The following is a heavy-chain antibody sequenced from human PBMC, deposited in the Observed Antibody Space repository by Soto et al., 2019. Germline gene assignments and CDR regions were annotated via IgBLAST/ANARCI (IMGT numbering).Heavy chain of an antibody. J-gene: IGHJ4*02. CDR2: INHSGST. CDR1: GESFSGYY. D-gene: IGHD2-15*01. Sequence: LSLTCAVYGESFSGYYWSWIRQPPGKGLEWIGEINHSGSTNYNPSLKSRVTISVDTSKNQFSLKLSSVTAADTAVYYCAMDRGLTHLDYGGQGTLVTVS. V-gene: IGHV4-34*01. CDR3: AMDRGLTHLDY.